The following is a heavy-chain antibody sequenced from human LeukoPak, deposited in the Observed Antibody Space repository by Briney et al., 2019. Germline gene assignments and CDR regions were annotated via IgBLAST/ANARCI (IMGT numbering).Heavy chain of an antibody. CDR1: GASISSGGYY. CDR2: IYYSGST. CDR3: ASDWLGVDY. D-gene: IGHD3-9*01. Sequence: PSETLSLTCTVAGASISSGGYYWSWIRQHPGKGLEWIAYIYYSGSTYYNPSLKSRVPISVDTSKNEFSLKLSSVTAADTAVYYCASDWLGVDYWGQGTLVTVSS. J-gene: IGHJ4*02. V-gene: IGHV4-31*03.